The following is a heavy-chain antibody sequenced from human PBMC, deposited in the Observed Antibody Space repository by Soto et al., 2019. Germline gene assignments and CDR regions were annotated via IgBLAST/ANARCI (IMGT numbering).Heavy chain of an antibody. CDR3: ARSVQSSGWDSWYFDL. J-gene: IGHJ2*01. CDR1: RGSISSYY. V-gene: IGHV4-59*01. Sequence: QVQLQESGPGLVTPSETLSLTCTVSRGSISSYYWSWLRQPPGKGLEWIGYIYYSGTTNYNPSLESRLTLSVDTSKNQFSLKLTSVTAADTAVYYCARSVQSSGWDSWYFDLWAVAPWSLSPQ. D-gene: IGHD6-19*01. CDR2: IYYSGTT.